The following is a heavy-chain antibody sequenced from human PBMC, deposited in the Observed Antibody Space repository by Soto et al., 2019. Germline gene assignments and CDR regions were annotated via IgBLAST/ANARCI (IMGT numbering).Heavy chain of an antibody. CDR2: IIPIFGTA. V-gene: IGHV1-69*06. CDR1: GGTFSSYA. Sequence: ASVKVSCKASGGTFSSYAISWVRQAPGQGLEWMGGIIPIFGTANYAQKFQGRVTITADKSTSTAYMELSSLRSEDTAVYYCAAIRITXFGVVKWKDYYYYGMDVWGQGTTVTVSS. D-gene: IGHD3-3*01. CDR3: AAIRITXFGVVKWKDYYYYGMDV. J-gene: IGHJ6*02.